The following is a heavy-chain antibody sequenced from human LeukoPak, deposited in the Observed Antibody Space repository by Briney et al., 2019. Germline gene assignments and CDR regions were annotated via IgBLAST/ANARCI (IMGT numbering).Heavy chain of an antibody. Sequence: GGSLRLSCAVSGITLSNYGMSWVRQAPGKGLEWVAGISDSGGSTKYADSVKGRFTIARDNPKNTLYLQMNSLRAEDTAVYFCAKRGVVIRVILVGFHKEAYYFESWGQGALVTVSS. CDR3: AKRGVVIRVILVGFHKEAYYFES. CDR1: GITLSNYG. D-gene: IGHD3/OR15-3a*01. V-gene: IGHV3-23*01. J-gene: IGHJ4*02. CDR2: ISDSGGST.